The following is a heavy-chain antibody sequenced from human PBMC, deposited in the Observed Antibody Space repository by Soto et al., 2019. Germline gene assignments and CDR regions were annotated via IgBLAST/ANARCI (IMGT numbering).Heavy chain of an antibody. D-gene: IGHD6-19*01. CDR3: AVAVAGPTAIGY. CDR1: GFTFSSYW. Sequence: GGSLRLSCAASGFTFSSYWMDWVRQAPGKGLVWVSRINSDGSSTSYADSVKGRFTISRDNAKNTLYLQMNSLRAEDTAVYYCAVAVAGPTAIGYWGQGTLVTVPQ. CDR2: INSDGSST. V-gene: IGHV3-74*01. J-gene: IGHJ4*02.